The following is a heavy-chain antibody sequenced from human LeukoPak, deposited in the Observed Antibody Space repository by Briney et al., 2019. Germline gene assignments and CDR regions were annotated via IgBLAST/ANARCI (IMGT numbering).Heavy chain of an antibody. CDR3: ARAGLSGIAAAGTRDSYYYYYMDV. Sequence: ASVKVSCKASGYTFTSYAMNWVRQAPGQGLEWMGWINTNTGGPTYAQGFTGRFVFSLDTSVSTAYLQISSLKAEDTAVYYCARAGLSGIAAAGTRDSYYYYYMDVWGKGTTVTVSS. D-gene: IGHD6-13*01. V-gene: IGHV7-4-1*02. CDR1: GYTFTSYA. J-gene: IGHJ6*03. CDR2: INTNTGGP.